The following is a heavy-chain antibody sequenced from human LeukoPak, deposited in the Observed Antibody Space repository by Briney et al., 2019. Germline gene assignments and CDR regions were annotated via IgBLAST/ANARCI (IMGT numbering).Heavy chain of an antibody. J-gene: IGHJ4*02. Sequence: PGGSLRLSCAASGFTFSSYAMSWVRQAPGKGLEWVSAISGSGGSTYYADSMKGRFTISRDNSKNTLYLQMNSLRAEDTAVYYCAKGRYYDSSGYHGGYYFDHWGQGTLVTVSS. CDR2: ISGSGGST. D-gene: IGHD3-22*01. CDR3: AKGRYYDSSGYHGGYYFDH. CDR1: GFTFSSYA. V-gene: IGHV3-23*01.